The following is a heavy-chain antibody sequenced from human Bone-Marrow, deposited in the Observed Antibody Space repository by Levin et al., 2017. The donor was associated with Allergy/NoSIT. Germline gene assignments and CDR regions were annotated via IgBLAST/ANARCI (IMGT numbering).Heavy chain of an antibody. CDR3: ASRYSSSCPLDY. V-gene: IGHV1-2*02. J-gene: IGHJ4*02. D-gene: IGHD6-13*01. Sequence: GESLKISCKASGYTFTGYYMHWVRQAPGQGLEWMGWINPNSGGTNYAQKFQGRVTMTRDTSISTAYMELSRLRSDDTAVYYCASRYSSSCPLDYWGQGTLVTVSS. CDR2: INPNSGGT. CDR1: GYTFTGYY.